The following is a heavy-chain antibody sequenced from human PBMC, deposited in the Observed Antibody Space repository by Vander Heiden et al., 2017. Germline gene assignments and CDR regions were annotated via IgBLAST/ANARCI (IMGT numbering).Heavy chain of an antibody. CDR1: GFTFSRYA. CDR2: ISGSGGST. D-gene: IGHD4-17*01. J-gene: IGHJ4*02. CDR3: AKQGDHDYGAMGFDY. Sequence: EVQLLESGGGLVQPGGSLRLSCAASGFTFSRYARGWVRQAPGKGLEWVSAISGSGGSTYYADSVKGRFTISRDNSKNTLYLQMNSLRAEDTAVYYCAKQGDHDYGAMGFDYWGQGTLVTVSS. V-gene: IGHV3-23*01.